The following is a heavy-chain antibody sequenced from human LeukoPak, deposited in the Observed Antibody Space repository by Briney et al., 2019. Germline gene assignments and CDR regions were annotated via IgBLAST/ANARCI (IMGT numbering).Heavy chain of an antibody. Sequence: QSGGSLRLSCAASGFTFSSYAMSWVRQAPGKGLEWVSAISGRYDSTYYADSVKGRFTISRDNAKNSLYLQMNSLRAEDTAVYYCARDPQWKLPSGGYFDYWGQGTLVTVSS. D-gene: IGHD1-26*01. CDR3: ARDPQWKLPSGGYFDY. J-gene: IGHJ4*02. V-gene: IGHV3-23*01. CDR2: ISGRYDST. CDR1: GFTFSSYA.